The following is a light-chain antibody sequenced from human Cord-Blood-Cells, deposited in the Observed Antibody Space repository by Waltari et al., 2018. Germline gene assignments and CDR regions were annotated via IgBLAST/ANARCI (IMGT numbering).Light chain of an antibody. CDR2: AAS. J-gene: IGKJ2*01. CDR3: QQYNNWPPYT. V-gene: IGKV1-9*01. Sequence: DIQLTQSPSFLSASVGDRVTITCRASQGISSYLAWYQQKPGKAPKLLIYAASTRATGIPARFSGSGSGTEFTLTISSLQSEDFAVYYCQQYNNWPPYTFGQGTKLEIK. CDR1: QGISSY.